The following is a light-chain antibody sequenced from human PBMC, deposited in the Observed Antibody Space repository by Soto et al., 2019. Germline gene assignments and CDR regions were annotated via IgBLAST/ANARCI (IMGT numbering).Light chain of an antibody. Sequence: EIVLTQSPATLSLSPGERATLSCRASQSVSSYLAWYQQKPGQAPRLLIYDASNRATGIPARFSGSGSGTDFTLTISSLEPEDFAVYYCQQRAEFGGVTMVEIK. CDR2: DAS. V-gene: IGKV3-11*01. CDR3: QQRAE. CDR1: QSVSSY. J-gene: IGKJ4*01.